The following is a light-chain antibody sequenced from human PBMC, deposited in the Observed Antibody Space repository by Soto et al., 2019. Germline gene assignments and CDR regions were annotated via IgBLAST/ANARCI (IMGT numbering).Light chain of an antibody. CDR1: QRLLHSNGNTF. Sequence: EIVMTQSPPSLTVTPGEPASISCRSSQRLLHSNGNTFLDWYLQKPGQSPQLLIYLGSNRASGVSDRVSGSEAGTDFTLNISRVEAEDVGVYYCMQALETPYTFGQGTKLEIK. CDR2: LGS. J-gene: IGKJ2*01. CDR3: MQALETPYT. V-gene: IGKV2-28*01.